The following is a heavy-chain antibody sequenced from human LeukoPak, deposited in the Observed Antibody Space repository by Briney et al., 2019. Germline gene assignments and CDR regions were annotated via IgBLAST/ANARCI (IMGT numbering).Heavy chain of an antibody. V-gene: IGHV1-69*05. CDR2: IIPFLGTP. Sequence: SVKVSCKASGGAFNRYGFTWVRQAPGQGLEWMGGIIPFLGTPNYAQKFQGRVTITTDESTSTAYMEVSSLTSEDTAVYYCATTGQLVPDYYHYYMDVWGLGTTVTVSS. D-gene: IGHD6-6*01. CDR3: ATTGQLVPDYYHYYMDV. CDR1: GGAFNRYG. J-gene: IGHJ6*03.